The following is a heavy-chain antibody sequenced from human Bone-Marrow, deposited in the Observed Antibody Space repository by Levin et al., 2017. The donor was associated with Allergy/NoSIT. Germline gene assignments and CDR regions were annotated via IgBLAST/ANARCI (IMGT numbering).Heavy chain of an antibody. CDR1: GDSTISLRN. Sequence: PSETLSLTCTFSGDSTISLRNWNWIRQPPGKGLEWIGYISYSGITNDNPSLKTRTTISIDTSKNQFSLKLSSVSAADTAVYYCASGLAARSPLDYWGQGTLVTVSS. V-gene: IGHV4-59*11. J-gene: IGHJ4*02. CDR2: ISYSGIT. D-gene: IGHD6-6*01. CDR3: ASGLAARSPLDY.